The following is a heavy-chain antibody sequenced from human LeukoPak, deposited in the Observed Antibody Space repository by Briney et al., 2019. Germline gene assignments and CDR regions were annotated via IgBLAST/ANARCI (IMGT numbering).Heavy chain of an antibody. J-gene: IGHJ4*02. Sequence: SETLTLTCTASGVTISSYYWSWIRQPPGKGLEWISYINYSGSTNYNPSLKSRVSISVDTSKNQFSLKLSSVTVGDTAVYYCSRLSGFAMGASDFDYWGQRTLVTVSS. V-gene: IGHV4-59*08. CDR2: INYSGST. CDR1: GVTISSYY. CDR3: SRLSGFAMGASDFDY. D-gene: IGHD5-18*01.